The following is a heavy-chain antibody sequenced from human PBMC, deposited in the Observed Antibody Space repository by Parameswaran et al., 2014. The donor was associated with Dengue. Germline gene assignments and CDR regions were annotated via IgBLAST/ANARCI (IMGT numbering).Heavy chain of an antibody. J-gene: IGHJ4*02. CDR3: ARDVNYGSGSYGY. Sequence: AISSARWIRQLPGKGLEWIGYIYYSGSTNYNPSLKSRVTISVDTSKNQFSLKLSSVTAADTAVYYCARDVNYGSGSYGYWGQGTLVTVSS. CDR1: AISSA. V-gene: IGHV4-59*01. CDR2: IYYSGST. D-gene: IGHD3-10*01.